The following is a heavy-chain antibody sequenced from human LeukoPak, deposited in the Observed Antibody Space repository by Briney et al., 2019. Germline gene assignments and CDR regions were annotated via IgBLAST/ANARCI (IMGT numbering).Heavy chain of an antibody. CDR2: IWYDGSNK. CDR1: GFTFSSYG. Sequence: PGRSLSLSCAASGFTFSSYGMHWVRQAPGKGLEWVAVIWYDGSNKYYADSVKGRFTISRDNSKNTLYLRMNSLRAEDTAVYYCARVRDDYSNDYWGQGTLVTVSS. V-gene: IGHV3-33*01. J-gene: IGHJ4*02. CDR3: ARVRDDYSNDY. D-gene: IGHD4-11*01.